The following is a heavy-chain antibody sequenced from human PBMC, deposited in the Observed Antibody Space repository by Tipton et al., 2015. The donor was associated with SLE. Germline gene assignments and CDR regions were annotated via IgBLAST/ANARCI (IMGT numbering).Heavy chain of an antibody. CDR3: ARQLTTVTTLGAFDI. CDR1: GGSFSGYY. D-gene: IGHD4-17*01. V-gene: IGHV4-34*01. CDR2: IYYSGST. J-gene: IGHJ3*02. Sequence: TLSLTCAVYGGSFSGYYWSWIRQPPGKGLEWIGSIYYSGSTYFNPSLKSRVTMSVDTSKNQFSLNLSSMTAADTAVFYCARQLTTVTTLGAFDIWGQGTMVTVSS.